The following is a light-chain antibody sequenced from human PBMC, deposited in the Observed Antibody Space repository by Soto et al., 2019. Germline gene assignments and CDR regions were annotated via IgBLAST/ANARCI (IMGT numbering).Light chain of an antibody. CDR2: LNSDGSH. CDR3: QTWGSGIQGV. V-gene: IGLV4-69*01. J-gene: IGLJ3*02. CDR1: SGHSSYA. Sequence: QPVLTQSPSASASLGASVKLTCTLSSGHSSYAIAWHQQQPEKGPRYLMKLNSDGSHRKGDGIPDRSSASSSGAERYLTIASLQSEDEAYNYCQTWGSGIQGVFGGGTKVTVL.